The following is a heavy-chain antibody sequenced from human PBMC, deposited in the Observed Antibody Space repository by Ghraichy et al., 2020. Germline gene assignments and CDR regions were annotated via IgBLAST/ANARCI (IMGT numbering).Heavy chain of an antibody. D-gene: IGHD2-21*01. V-gene: IGHV1-18*01. CDR3: ARVEVVVVSRRRDYFDY. J-gene: IGHJ4*02. CDR1: GYTFTSYG. CDR2: ISAYNGNT. Sequence: ASVKVSCKASGYTFTSYGISWVRQAPGQGLEWMGWISAYNGNTNYAQKLQGRVTMTTDTSTSTAYMELRSLRSDDTAVYYCARVEVVVVSRRRDYFDYWGQGTLVTVSS.